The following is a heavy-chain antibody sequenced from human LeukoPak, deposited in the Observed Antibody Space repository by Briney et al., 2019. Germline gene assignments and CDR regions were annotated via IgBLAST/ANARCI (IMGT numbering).Heavy chain of an antibody. Sequence: GASVKVSCKASGYAFTSYGISWVRQAPGQGLEWMGWINPNSGGTNYAQKFQGRVTMTRDTSISTAYMELSSLRSEDTAVYYCASSTLVTGYMDVWGKGTTVTVSS. V-gene: IGHV1-2*02. J-gene: IGHJ6*03. D-gene: IGHD4-23*01. CDR2: INPNSGGT. CDR1: GYAFTSYG. CDR3: ASSTLVTGYMDV.